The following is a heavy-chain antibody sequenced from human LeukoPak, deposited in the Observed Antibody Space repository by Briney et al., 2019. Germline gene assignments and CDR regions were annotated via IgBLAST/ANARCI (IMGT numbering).Heavy chain of an antibody. CDR2: IYHSGST. CDR1: GGSIRSYY. J-gene: IGHJ3*02. D-gene: IGHD1-26*01. V-gene: IGHV4-59*12. Sequence: SETLSLTCTVSGGSIRSYYWSWIRQPPGKGLEWIGEIYHSGSTNYNPSLKSRVTISVDKSKNQFSLKLSSVTAADTAVYYCARGRGSYPTFDIWGQGTMVTVSS. CDR3: ARGRGSYPTFDI.